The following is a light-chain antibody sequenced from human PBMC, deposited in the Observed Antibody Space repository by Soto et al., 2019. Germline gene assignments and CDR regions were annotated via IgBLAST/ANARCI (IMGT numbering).Light chain of an antibody. CDR3: QQYKSYSPWT. CDR1: QTIVNW. J-gene: IGKJ1*01. Sequence: DIPMTQSPSTLPASAGARVTITCRASQTIVNWLAWYQQKPGKAPKLLIYDASTLESGVPSRFSGSGSGTEFTLTISSLQPDDFATYDGQQYKSYSPWTFGQGTKVDIK. CDR2: DAS. V-gene: IGKV1-5*01.